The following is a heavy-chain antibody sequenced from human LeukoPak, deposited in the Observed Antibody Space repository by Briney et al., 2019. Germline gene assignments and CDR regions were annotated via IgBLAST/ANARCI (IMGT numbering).Heavy chain of an antibody. CDR3: ARGFGVYDC. CDR2: IYTSGST. D-gene: IGHD3-3*01. V-gene: IGHV4-61*02. Sequence: PSETLSLTCTVSGGSISSGSYYWSWIWQPAGKGLEWIGRIYTSGSTNYNPSLKSRVTISVDTSKNQFSLKLSSVTAADTAVYYCARGFGVYDCWGQGTLVTVSS. CDR1: GGSISSGSYY. J-gene: IGHJ4*02.